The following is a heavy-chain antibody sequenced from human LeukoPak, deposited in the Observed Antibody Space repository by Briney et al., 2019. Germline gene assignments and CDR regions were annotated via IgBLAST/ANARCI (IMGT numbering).Heavy chain of an antibody. CDR3: AKDPDWYDSSGYYYGDY. CDR2: ITDTGTT. V-gene: IGHV3-23*01. Sequence: GGSLRLSCAASGLPFSTCAMSWVRQAPGKGLEWVTSITDTGTTYYADSVKGRFTISRDNSKNTLYLQMNSLRAEDTAVYYCAKDPDWYDSSGYYYGDYWGQGTLVTVSS. D-gene: IGHD3-22*01. J-gene: IGHJ4*02. CDR1: GLPFSTCA.